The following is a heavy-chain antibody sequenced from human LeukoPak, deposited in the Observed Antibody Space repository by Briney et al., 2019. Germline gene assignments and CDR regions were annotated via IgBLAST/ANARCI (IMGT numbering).Heavy chain of an antibody. V-gene: IGHV1-2*02. J-gene: IGHJ4*02. Sequence: GASVKVSCKASEYTFTGYYLHWVRQAPGQGLEWMGWINPHSGDTDYAQKVQGRVTMTRDTAISTAYMELSRLRSDDTAVYYCARWGGHCTSGLCYYFDCWGQGTLVTVSS. CDR2: INPHSGDT. CDR1: EYTFTGYY. D-gene: IGHD2-8*01. CDR3: ARWGGHCTSGLCYYFDC.